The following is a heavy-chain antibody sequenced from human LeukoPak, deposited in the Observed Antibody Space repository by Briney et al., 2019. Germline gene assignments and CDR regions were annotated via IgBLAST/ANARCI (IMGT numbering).Heavy chain of an antibody. J-gene: IGHJ4*02. V-gene: IGHV4-59*01. D-gene: IGHD6-13*01. CDR1: GGSISTYY. Sequence: SETLSLTCTVSGGSISTYYWSWIRQPPGKGLEWIGYIHYSGSTKYNPSLKSRVTISVDTSKNQFSLKLSSVTAADTAVYYCARSIVATGSRPFDNWGQGTLVTVTS. CDR3: ARSIVATGSRPFDN. CDR2: IHYSGST.